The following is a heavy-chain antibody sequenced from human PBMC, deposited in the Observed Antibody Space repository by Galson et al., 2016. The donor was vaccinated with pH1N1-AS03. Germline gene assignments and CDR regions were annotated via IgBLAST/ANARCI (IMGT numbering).Heavy chain of an antibody. CDR3: FEINNG. Sequence: SLRLSCAASGFTFNRSWMNWARQAPGKGLEWVANIKQDGSEKYYVDSVKGRFTISRDNARNSLYLQMNSLRAEDTAVYYCFEINNGGGQGTLVTVSS. J-gene: IGHJ4*02. D-gene: IGHD2-8*01. CDR1: GFTFNRSW. CDR2: IKQDGSEK. V-gene: IGHV3-7*01.